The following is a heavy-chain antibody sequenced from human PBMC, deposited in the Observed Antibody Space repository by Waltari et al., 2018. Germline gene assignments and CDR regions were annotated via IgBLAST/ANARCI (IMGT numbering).Heavy chain of an antibody. CDR3: ARSTYYYDSSGYWIFDY. V-gene: IGHV4-39*01. CDR1: VDSISSSSYY. D-gene: IGHD3-22*01. J-gene: IGHJ4*02. Sequence: QLQLQESGPGLVKASETLSLTCTVSVDSISSSSYYWGWVRQPPGKGPEWIGNMYYSGSTYYNPSLKSRVTISGDTSKSQFSLKLSSVTAADTAVYYCARSTYYYDSSGYWIFDYWGQGTLVTVSS. CDR2: MYYSGST.